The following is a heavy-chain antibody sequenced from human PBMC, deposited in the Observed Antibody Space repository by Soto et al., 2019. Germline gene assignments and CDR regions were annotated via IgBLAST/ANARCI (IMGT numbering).Heavy chain of an antibody. CDR3: TRGPGSGDWLIDK. D-gene: IGHD2-21*01. V-gene: IGHV3-48*01. CDR1: GFTFSSHS. CDR2: ISSSSSSI. Sequence: PGGSLRLSCAGSGFTFSSHSTNWVRQVPGKGLECISFISSSSSSIIYADSVKGRFTISRDNAKNSLYLQMNSLRVEDTAVYYCTRGPGSGDWLIDKWGQGTLVTVSS. J-gene: IGHJ4*02.